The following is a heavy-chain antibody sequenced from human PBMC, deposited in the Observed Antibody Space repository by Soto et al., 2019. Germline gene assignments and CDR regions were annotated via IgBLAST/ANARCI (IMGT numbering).Heavy chain of an antibody. CDR2: ITGSGDST. CDR3: VKLRPELLYLDS. D-gene: IGHD1-7*01. CDR1: GFTFSRYG. V-gene: IGHV3-23*01. Sequence: EVQLSESGGGLVQPGGSLRLSCAASGFTFSRYGMSWVRQAPGKGLEWVSAITGSGDSTYYADSVKGRFTISRDSSNNTVYLQMNSLRADDTAVYYCVKLRPELLYLDSWGLGALVIVSS. J-gene: IGHJ4*02.